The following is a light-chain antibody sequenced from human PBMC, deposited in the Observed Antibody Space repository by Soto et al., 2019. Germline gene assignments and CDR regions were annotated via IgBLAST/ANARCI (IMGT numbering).Light chain of an antibody. Sequence: QSALTQPPSASGSPGQSVTISCTGTSSDVGGYNYVSWYQQHPVKAPKLMIYEVNKRPSGVPDRFSGSKSGNTASLTVSGLQAEDEADYYCSSYAGSNNLVFGGGTKLTVL. J-gene: IGLJ2*01. CDR2: EVN. CDR1: SSDVGGYNY. CDR3: SSYAGSNNLV. V-gene: IGLV2-8*01.